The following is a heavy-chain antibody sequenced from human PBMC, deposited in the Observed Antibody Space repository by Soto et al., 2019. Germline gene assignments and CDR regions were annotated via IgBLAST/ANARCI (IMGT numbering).Heavy chain of an antibody. D-gene: IGHD2-2*01. CDR3: AAFPDCSSTSGAYYFDD. J-gene: IGHJ4*02. CDR1: GFSLTTPD. Sequence: VKVIVKAPGFSLTTPDAQWFLQARGQRLEWIGWIVVGSGNTNYEQKFQERVPITRDMSTSTAYMELSSLRSEDTPVYYFAAFPDCSSTSGAYYFDDWGQGTLVIGSS. V-gene: IGHV1-58*01. CDR2: IVVGSGNT.